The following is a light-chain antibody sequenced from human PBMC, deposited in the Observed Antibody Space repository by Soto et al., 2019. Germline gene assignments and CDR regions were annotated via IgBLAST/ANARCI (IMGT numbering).Light chain of an antibody. J-gene: IGLJ3*02. V-gene: IGLV2-14*01. Sequence: QSVLTQPASVSGSPGQSITISCTGTSSDVGGYHYFSWCQQHPGKAPKLMIYEVSNRPSGVSNRFSGSKSGNTASLTISGLQAEDEADYFCSSYTSNSTLVFGGGTKLTVL. CDR2: EVS. CDR1: SSDVGGYHY. CDR3: SSYTSNSTLV.